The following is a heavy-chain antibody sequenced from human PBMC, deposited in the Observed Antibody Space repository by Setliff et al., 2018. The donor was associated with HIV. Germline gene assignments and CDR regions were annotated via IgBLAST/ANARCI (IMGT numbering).Heavy chain of an antibody. J-gene: IGHJ5*02. CDR2: INPNSGGT. D-gene: IGHD6-19*01. V-gene: IGHV1-2*06. Sequence: GASVKVSCKASGYTFTGYYMHWVRQAPGQGLEWMGRINPNSGGTKYAQKFQGRVTMTRDTSISTAYMELSRLISDDTAVYYCAREPSGWYSKDNWFDPWGQGTLVTVSS. CDR1: GYTFTGYY. CDR3: AREPSGWYSKDNWFDP.